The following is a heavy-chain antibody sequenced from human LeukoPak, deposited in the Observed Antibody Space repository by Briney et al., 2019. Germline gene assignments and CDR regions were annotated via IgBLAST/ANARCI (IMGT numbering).Heavy chain of an antibody. J-gene: IGHJ6*03. CDR2: ISSTGNT. V-gene: IGHV4-4*07. D-gene: IGHD1-26*01. Sequence: SETLSLTCTVSGGSITNCCWGWIRQPAGRGLDWIGRISSTGNTAYSPSLQSRVTMSVDTSKNQFSLKLNSVTAADTAVYDCARVPPSYSDSSKIYYYYYVDVWGKGTPVTVSS. CDR1: GGSITNCC. CDR3: ARVPPSYSDSSKIYYYYYVDV.